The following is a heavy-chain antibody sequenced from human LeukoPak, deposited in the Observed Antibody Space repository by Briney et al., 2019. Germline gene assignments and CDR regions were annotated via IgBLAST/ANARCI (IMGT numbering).Heavy chain of an antibody. V-gene: IGHV3-30-3*01. J-gene: IGHJ6*02. CDR1: GFTFSSYA. D-gene: IGHD3-22*01. CDR2: ISYDGSNK. Sequence: GGSLRLSCAASGFTFSSYAMHWVRQAPGKGLEWVAVISYDGSNKQYADSVKGRFTISRDNSKNTLYLQMNSLRAEGTAVYYRARDGTPSWLYDSGGHMYGMDVWGQGTTVTVSS. CDR3: ARDGTPSWLYDSGGHMYGMDV.